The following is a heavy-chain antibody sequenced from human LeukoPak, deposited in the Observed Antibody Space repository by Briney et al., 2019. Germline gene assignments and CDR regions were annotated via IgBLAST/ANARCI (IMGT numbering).Heavy chain of an antibody. D-gene: IGHD3-22*01. CDR2: ISAYNGNT. V-gene: IGHV1-18*01. J-gene: IGHJ6*02. Sequence: ASVKVSCKASGYTFTSYGISWVRQAPGQGLEWMGWISAYNGNTNYAQKLQGRVTMTTDTSTSTAYMELRSLRSDDTAVYYCARDPPRYYYDSSGYYPRYYYGMDVWGQGPTVTVSS. CDR3: ARDPPRYYYDSSGYYPRYYYGMDV. CDR1: GYTFTSYG.